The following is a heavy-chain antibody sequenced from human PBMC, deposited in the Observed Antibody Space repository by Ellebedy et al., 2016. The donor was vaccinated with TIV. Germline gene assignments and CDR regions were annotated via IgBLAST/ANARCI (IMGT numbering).Heavy chain of an antibody. V-gene: IGHV3-74*01. CDR1: GFTFSSHW. CDR3: AREYYDYVWGSYRSGQHYFDY. Sequence: GESLKISCAASGFTFSSHWMHWVRQAPGKGLVWVSRINSDGSSTSYADSVKGRFTISRDNAKNTLYLQMNSLRAEDTAVYYCAREYYDYVWGSYRSGQHYFDYWGQGTLVTVSS. CDR2: INSDGSST. D-gene: IGHD3-16*02. J-gene: IGHJ4*02.